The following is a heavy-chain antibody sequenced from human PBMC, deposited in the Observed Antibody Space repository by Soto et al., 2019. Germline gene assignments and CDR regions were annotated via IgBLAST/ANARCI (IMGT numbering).Heavy chain of an antibody. V-gene: IGHV3-64*01. CDR3: ARRARPDFYYMDV. Sequence: EVQLAESGGGLAQPGGSLRLSCAASGFTLSGYAMDWVRQAPGNGLEYVSGISSNGVGTYYANSVQGRFTSSRDNSKNTVYVQMGSLTPEDMAVYYCARRARPDFYYMDVWGKGTTVTVSS. J-gene: IGHJ6*03. CDR1: GFTLSGYA. D-gene: IGHD6-6*01. CDR2: ISSNGVGT.